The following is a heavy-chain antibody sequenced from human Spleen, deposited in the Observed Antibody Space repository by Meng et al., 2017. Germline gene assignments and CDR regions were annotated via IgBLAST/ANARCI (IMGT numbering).Heavy chain of an antibody. CDR1: GFTFSSYT. Sequence: GESLKISCAASGFTFSSYTMQWVRQAPGKGLEWVAVISYDGSNEYYADSVKVRFTISRDNAKNSLYLQMQSLRAEDTALYYYARASYRGSYYLNRHDYWGQGTLVTVSS. V-gene: IGHV3-30*04. CDR3: ARASYRGSYYLNRHDY. CDR2: ISYDGSNE. J-gene: IGHJ4*02. D-gene: IGHD1-26*01.